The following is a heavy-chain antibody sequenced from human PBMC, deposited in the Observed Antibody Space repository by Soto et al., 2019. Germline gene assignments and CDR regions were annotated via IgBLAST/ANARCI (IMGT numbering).Heavy chain of an antibody. Sequence: GGSLRLSCAASGFTFSSYSMNWVRQAPGKGLEWVSYISSSSSTIYYADSVKGRFTISRDNAKNSLYLQMNSLRAEDTAVYYCARNRGYDILTGSPSYYMDVWGKGTTVTVSS. CDR1: GFTFSSYS. CDR3: ARNRGYDILTGSPSYYMDV. CDR2: ISSSSSTI. V-gene: IGHV3-48*01. J-gene: IGHJ6*03. D-gene: IGHD3-9*01.